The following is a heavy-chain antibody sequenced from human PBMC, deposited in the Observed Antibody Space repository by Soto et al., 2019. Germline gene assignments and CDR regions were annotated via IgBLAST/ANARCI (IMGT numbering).Heavy chain of an antibody. V-gene: IGHV1-69*19. CDR1: GGTFNTYA. CDR3: AREVQVHTPAFVY. CDR2: ISPMFGAA. Sequence: QVQLVQSVAEIKKPGSSVKVSCQSSGGTFNTYAMNWVRQAPGQGPEWMGDISPMFGAANYAPKFQGRVTITADESTGTSYMQLSSLTSEDTALYFCAREVQVHTPAFVYWGQGTLVTVSS. J-gene: IGHJ4*02. D-gene: IGHD3-10*01.